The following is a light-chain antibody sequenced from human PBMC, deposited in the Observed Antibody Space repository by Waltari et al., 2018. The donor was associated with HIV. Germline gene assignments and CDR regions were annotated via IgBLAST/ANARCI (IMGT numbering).Light chain of an antibody. CDR3: TTWDDSLSGPV. Sequence: QSALTQPASVSGSPGQSVTISCTGSTTVVGGSNSVSWYQHRPGEAPKLIIFHVANRPTGISSRFSGSKSGNTAALTISGLQAEDEADFYCTTWDDSLSGPVFGGGTKLTVL. CDR1: TTVVGGSNS. CDR2: HVA. V-gene: IGLV2-14*03. J-gene: IGLJ2*01.